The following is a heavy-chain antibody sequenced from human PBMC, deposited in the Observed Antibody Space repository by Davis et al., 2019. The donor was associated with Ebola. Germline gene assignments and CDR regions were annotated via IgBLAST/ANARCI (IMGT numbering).Heavy chain of an antibody. CDR3: VREDSTVKGYFDP. CDR1: GYIFTDYY. CDR2: LNPNSGGT. J-gene: IGHJ5*02. Sequence: ASVKVSCKASGYIFTDYYIHWVRQAPGQGLEWMAWLNPNSGGTQYEQNFQGRVTVTRDTSSATAYMELSRLRSDDTAVYYCVREDSTVKGYFDPWGQGTLVIVSS. D-gene: IGHD4-11*01. V-gene: IGHV1-2*02.